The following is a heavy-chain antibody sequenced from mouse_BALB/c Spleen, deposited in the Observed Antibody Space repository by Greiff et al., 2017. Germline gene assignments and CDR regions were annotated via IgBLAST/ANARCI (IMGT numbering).Heavy chain of an antibody. J-gene: IGHJ1*01. D-gene: IGHD4-1*01. V-gene: IGHV3-2*02. CDR3: ARSNWDSRYFDV. CDR2: ISYSGST. CDR1: GYSITSDYA. Sequence: EVQLQQSGPGLVKPSQSLSLTCTVTGYSITSDYAWNWIRQFPGNKLEWMGYISYSGSTSYNPSLKSRISITRDTSKNQFFLQLNSVTTEDTATYYCARSNWDSRYFDVWGAGTTVTVSS.